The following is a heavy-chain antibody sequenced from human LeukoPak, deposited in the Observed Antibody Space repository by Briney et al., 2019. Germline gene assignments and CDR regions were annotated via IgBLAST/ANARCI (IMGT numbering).Heavy chain of an antibody. CDR1: GFTFSSYW. D-gene: IGHD5-12*01. J-gene: IGHJ4*02. Sequence: GGSLRLSCAASGFTFSSYWMHWVRQAPGKGLVWVSRISTDASSTTYADSVKGRFTISRDNAKDTLYLQMNSLRAEDTAVYYCARGQSGYYSVDYWGQGTLVTVSS. V-gene: IGHV3-74*01. CDR2: ISTDASST. CDR3: ARGQSGYYSVDY.